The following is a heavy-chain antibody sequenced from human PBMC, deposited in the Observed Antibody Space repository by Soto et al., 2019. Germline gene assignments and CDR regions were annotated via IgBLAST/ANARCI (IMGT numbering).Heavy chain of an antibody. D-gene: IGHD3-16*01. J-gene: IGHJ3*02. CDR3: GRALRGFSAFDI. CDR2: IYHSGSI. V-gene: IGHV4-4*02. Sequence: SETLSLTCTVSSGSISSTKWWSWVRQPPGKGLEWIGEIYHSGSINYNPSLNSRVTISVDKSKNHFSLTLSSVTAADTAVYYCGRALRGFSAFDIWGQGTLVTVSS. CDR1: SGSISSTKW.